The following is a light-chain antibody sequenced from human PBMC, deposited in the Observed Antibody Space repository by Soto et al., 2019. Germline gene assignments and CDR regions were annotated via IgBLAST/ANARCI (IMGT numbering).Light chain of an antibody. J-gene: IGLJ2*01. CDR2: GNS. V-gene: IGLV1-40*01. CDR3: QSYDSSLSGFVV. CDR1: SSNIGAGYD. Sequence: QSVLTQPPSVSGAPGQRVTISCTGSSSNIGAGYDVHWYQQLPGTAPKLLIYGNSNRPSGVPDRFSGSKSGTSASLAITGLQAEDEADYYCQSYDSSLSGFVVVGGWTKLTVL.